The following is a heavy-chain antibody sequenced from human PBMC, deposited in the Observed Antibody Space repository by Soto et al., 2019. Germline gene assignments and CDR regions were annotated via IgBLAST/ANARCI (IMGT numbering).Heavy chain of an antibody. J-gene: IGHJ5*02. CDR3: ARDPHEFWTSYWFDP. V-gene: IGHV1-18*01. CDR1: GYTFNTYG. D-gene: IGHD3-3*01. Sequence: GGSVKVSCQPSGYTFNTYGINWVRQAPGQGLELMGWISAYDGKTTYAEKFQGRVTLTTDTSTSTAYMELRSLRSADTAIYYCARDPHEFWTSYWFDPWGQGTPVTVSS. CDR2: ISAYDGKT.